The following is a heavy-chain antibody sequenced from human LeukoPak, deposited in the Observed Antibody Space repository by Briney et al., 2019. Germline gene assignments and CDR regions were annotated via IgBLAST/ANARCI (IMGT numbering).Heavy chain of an antibody. CDR2: IYYSGST. CDR1: GYSISSGYY. D-gene: IGHD7-27*01. Sequence: SETLSLTCTVSGYSISSGYYWGWIRQPPGKGLEWIGYIYYSGSTNYNPSLKSRVTISVDTSKNQFSLKLSSVTAADTAVYYCARDPSVTGDGDEGYWGQGTLVTVSS. J-gene: IGHJ4*02. CDR3: ARDPSVTGDGDEGY. V-gene: IGHV4-38-2*02.